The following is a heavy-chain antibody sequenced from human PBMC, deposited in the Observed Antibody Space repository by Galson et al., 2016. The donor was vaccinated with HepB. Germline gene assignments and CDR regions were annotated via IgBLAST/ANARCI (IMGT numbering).Heavy chain of an antibody. D-gene: IGHD2-2*03. CDR1: GYTFISYA. Sequence: SVKVSCKASGYTFISYAIHWVRQAPGQRLEWMGWINAGNGNTKYSQKFQGRVTITRDTAASTAYMELSSLRSEDTAVYYRARSLTGFCSSTRCYGYNYFDPWGQGTLVTVSS. J-gene: IGHJ5*02. CDR2: INAGNGNT. CDR3: ARSLTGFCSSTRCYGYNYFDP. V-gene: IGHV1-3*01.